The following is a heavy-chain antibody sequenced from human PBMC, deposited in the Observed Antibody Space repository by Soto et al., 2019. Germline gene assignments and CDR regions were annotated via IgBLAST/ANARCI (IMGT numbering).Heavy chain of an antibody. Sequence: SETLSLTCAVYGGSFSGYYWSWIRQPPGKGLEWIGEINHSGSTNYNPSLKSRVTISVDTSKNQFSLKLSSVTAADTAVYYCARGLITMVRGVIIEHYYYYYGMDVWCQGTTVTVSS. J-gene: IGHJ6*02. D-gene: IGHD3-10*01. CDR2: INHSGST. CDR1: GGSFSGYY. CDR3: ARGLITMVRGVIIEHYYYYYGMDV. V-gene: IGHV4-34*01.